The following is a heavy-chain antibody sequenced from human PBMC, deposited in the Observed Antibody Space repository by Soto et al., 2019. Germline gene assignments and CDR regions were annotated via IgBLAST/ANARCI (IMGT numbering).Heavy chain of an antibody. CDR1: GGSISSYY. CDR2: IYYTGST. Sequence: SETLSLTCTVPGGSISSYYWSWIRKPPGKGLEWIGYIYYTGSTNYNPSLKSRVTISIDTSNNQFSLELSSVTAADTAVYYCARYSIVVVVVDAFDIWGQGTMVTVSS. CDR3: ARYSIVVVVVDAFDI. V-gene: IGHV4-59*12. J-gene: IGHJ3*02. D-gene: IGHD2-15*01.